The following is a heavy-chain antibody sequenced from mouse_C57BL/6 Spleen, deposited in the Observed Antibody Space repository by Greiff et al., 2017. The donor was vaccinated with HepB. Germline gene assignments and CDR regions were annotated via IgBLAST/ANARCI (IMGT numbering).Heavy chain of an antibody. CDR2: IWSDGST. D-gene: IGHD1-1*01. CDR1: GFSLTSYG. V-gene: IGHV2-6-1*01. J-gene: IGHJ4*01. CDR3: ARHPRAVVRDYYAMDY. Sequence: QVQLQQSGPGLVAPSQSLSITCTVSGFSLTSYGVHWVRQPPGKGLEWLVVIWSDGSTTYNSALKSRLSISKDNSKSQVFLKMNSLQTDDTAMYYCARHPRAVVRDYYAMDYWGQGTSVTVSS.